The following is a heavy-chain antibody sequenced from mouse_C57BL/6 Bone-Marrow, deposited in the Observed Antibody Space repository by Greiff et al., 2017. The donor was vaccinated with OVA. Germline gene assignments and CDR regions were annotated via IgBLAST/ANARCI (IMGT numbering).Heavy chain of an antibody. CDR1: GFTFSDYG. Sequence: EVQVVESGGGLVQPGGSLKLSCAASGFTFSDYGMAWVRQAPRKGLEWVAFISNLAYSIYYADNVTGRFTISRENAKNTPYLEMSSLSAEDTAMYYCARQGDYRYFDYWGKGTTLTVSS. D-gene: IGHD2-4*01. CDR2: ISNLAYSI. CDR3: ARQGDYRYFDY. J-gene: IGHJ2*01. V-gene: IGHV5-15*01.